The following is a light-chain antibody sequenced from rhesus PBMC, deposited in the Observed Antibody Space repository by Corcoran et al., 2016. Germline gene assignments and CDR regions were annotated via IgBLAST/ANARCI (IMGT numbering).Light chain of an antibody. CDR2: QAS. J-gene: IGKJ4*01. CDR3: QHNYATPLT. CDR1: ENANNY. Sequence: DIQMTQSPSSLSASVGDRVTITCRTSENANNYLNWYQQKPGKAPKLLIYQASTLQSGVPTRFSGSGTGTDYTLSISSLQSEDIATYYCQHNYATPLTFGEGTKVGIK. V-gene: IGKV1-74*01.